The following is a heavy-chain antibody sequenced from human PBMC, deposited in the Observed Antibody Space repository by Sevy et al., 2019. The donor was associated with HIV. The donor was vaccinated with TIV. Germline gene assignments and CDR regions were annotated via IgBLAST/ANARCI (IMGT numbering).Heavy chain of an antibody. V-gene: IGHV3-11*01. Sequence: GGSLRLSCAASGFTFSDSYMSWFRQAPGKGLEWVSYISSGGTIIYYAASVKGRFTISRENAKNSLDLPMNSLSAEDTAVYYCARARYNYGSFYFDYWGQGTLVTVSS. CDR3: ARARYNYGSFYFDY. CDR2: ISSGGTII. CDR1: GFTFSDSY. J-gene: IGHJ4*02. D-gene: IGHD5-18*01.